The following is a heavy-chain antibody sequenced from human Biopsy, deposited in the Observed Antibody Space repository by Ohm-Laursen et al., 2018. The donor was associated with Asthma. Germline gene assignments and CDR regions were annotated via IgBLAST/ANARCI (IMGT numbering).Heavy chain of an antibody. J-gene: IGHJ6*02. CDR1: GGSVSSGSYY. CDR2: IYYTGSD. CDR3: ARGPNYHGSGRAPIGMDV. D-gene: IGHD3-10*01. Sequence: GTLSLTCTVSGGSVSSGSYYWSWIRQPPGKGLEWLGYIYYTGSDNYNTSLKSRVTISVETSKNQFSLRLNSVTAADTAVYYCARGPNYHGSGRAPIGMDVWGQGTTVTVSS. V-gene: IGHV4-61*01.